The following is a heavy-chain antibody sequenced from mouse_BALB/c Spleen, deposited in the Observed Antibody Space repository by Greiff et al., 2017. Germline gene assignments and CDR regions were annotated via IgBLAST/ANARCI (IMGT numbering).Heavy chain of an antibody. CDR3: ASITTVRNYAMDY. V-gene: IGHV5-9-4*01. CDR1: GFTFSSYA. Sequence: EVKLMESGGGLVKPGGSLKLSCAASGFTFSSYAMSWVRQSPEKRLEWVAEISSGGSYTYYPDTVTGRFTISRDNAKNTLYLEMSSLRSEDTAMYYCASITTVRNYAMDYWGQGTSVTVSS. D-gene: IGHD1-1*01. J-gene: IGHJ4*01. CDR2: ISSGGSYT.